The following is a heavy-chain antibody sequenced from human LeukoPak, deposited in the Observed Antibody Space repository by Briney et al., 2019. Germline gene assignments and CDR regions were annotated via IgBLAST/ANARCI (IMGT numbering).Heavy chain of an antibody. CDR1: GFTFSSYA. D-gene: IGHD6-6*01. Sequence: PGGSLRLSCAASGFTFSSYAMSWVRQAPGKGLEWVSVIYSGGSTYYADSVKGRFTISRDNSKNTLYLQMNSLRAEDTAVYYCARDYAPYSSSPFYYYYGMDVWGQGTTVTVSS. CDR2: IYSGGST. CDR3: ARDYAPYSSSPFYYYYGMDV. J-gene: IGHJ6*02. V-gene: IGHV3-66*01.